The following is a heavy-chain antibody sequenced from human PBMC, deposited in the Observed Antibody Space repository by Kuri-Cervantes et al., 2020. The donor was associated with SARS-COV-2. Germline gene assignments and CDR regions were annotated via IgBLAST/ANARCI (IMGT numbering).Heavy chain of an antibody. D-gene: IGHD3/OR15-3a*01. CDR1: GFTVSSNY. J-gene: IGHJ5*02. CDR3: ARENSDFMTWFDP. V-gene: IGHV3-21*01. CDR2: ITGGGAYI. Sequence: GGSLRLSCAASGFTVSSNYMSWVRQAPGKGLEWVSSITGGGAYISYADSVKGRFTISRDNAKNSLYLKMNSLRAEDTAVYYCARENSDFMTWFDPWGQGTLVTVSS.